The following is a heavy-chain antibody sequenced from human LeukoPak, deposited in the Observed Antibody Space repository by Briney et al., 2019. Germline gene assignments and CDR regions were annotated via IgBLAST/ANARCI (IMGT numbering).Heavy chain of an antibody. J-gene: IGHJ4*02. CDR3: ARDSTLGYCSGGSCYRNDY. CDR2: IIPILGIA. V-gene: IGHV1-69*04. CDR1: GFTFSSYA. D-gene: IGHD2-15*01. Sequence: GGSLRLSCAASGFTFSSYAISWVRQAPGQGLEWMGRIIPILGIANYAQKFQGRVTITADKSTSTAYMELSSLRSEDTAVYYCARDSTLGYCSGGSCYRNDYWGQGTLVTVSS.